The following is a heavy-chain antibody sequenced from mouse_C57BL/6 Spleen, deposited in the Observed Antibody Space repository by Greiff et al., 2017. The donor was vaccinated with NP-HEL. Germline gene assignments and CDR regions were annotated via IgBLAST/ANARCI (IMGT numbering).Heavy chain of an antibody. Sequence: EVQLVESGGGLVKPGGSLKLSCAASGFTFSSYAMSWVRQTPEKRLEWVATISDGGSYTYYPDNVKGRFTISRDNAKNNLYLQMSHLKSEDTAMYYCARESYYGSSSYAMDYWGQGTSVTVSS. CDR1: GFTFSSYA. V-gene: IGHV5-4*01. CDR3: ARESYYGSSSYAMDY. J-gene: IGHJ4*01. CDR2: ISDGGSYT. D-gene: IGHD1-1*01.